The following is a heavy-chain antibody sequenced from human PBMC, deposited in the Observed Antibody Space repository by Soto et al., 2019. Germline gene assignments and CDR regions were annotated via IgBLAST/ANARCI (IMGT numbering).Heavy chain of an antibody. D-gene: IGHD2-15*01. V-gene: IGHV1-18*04. CDR1: GYTFTNYG. CDR3: ARKKDLYFGMDV. J-gene: IGHJ6*02. CDR2: INFYNGNI. Sequence: QVQLVQSGAEVKKPGASVKVSCKASGYTFTNYGIIWVRQAPGQGLEWMGWINFYNGNINYAQNFQGRVTMTTDTSTSTAYMELRSLRSDDTAVYSCARKKDLYFGMDVWGQGTTVTVSS.